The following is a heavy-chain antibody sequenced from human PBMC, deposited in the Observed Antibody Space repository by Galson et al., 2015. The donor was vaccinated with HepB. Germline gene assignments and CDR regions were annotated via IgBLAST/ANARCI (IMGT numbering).Heavy chain of an antibody. J-gene: IGHJ5*02. CDR2: ISYDGYNQ. V-gene: IGHV3-30*03. CDR1: GFTFSSYG. CDR3: ARDGRRGDLDP. Sequence: SLRLSCAVSGFTFSSYGLHWVRQAPGKGLEWVALISYDGYNQYYADSVKGRFTISRDNSKNTLYLQMNSLRAADTAVYSCARDGRRGDLDPWGQGTLVTVSS. D-gene: IGHD3-16*01.